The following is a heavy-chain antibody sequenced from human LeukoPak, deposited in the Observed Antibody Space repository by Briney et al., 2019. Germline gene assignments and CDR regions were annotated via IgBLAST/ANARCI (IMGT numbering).Heavy chain of an antibody. V-gene: IGHV3-7*01. Sequence: GGSLRLSCAASGFTFNSYWMSWVRQAPGKGLEWVANIDPDGSEKQYGDSVKGRFTTSRDDAKNSLYLQMNSLRAEDTAIYYCARIYYFGDNNWRYFDNWGQGTLVTVSS. CDR1: GFTFNSYW. CDR2: IDPDGSEK. D-gene: IGHD3-10*01. CDR3: ARIYYFGDNNWRYFDN. J-gene: IGHJ4*02.